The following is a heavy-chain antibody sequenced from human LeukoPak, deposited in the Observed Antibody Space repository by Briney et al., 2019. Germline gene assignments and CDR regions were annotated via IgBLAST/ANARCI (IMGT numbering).Heavy chain of an antibody. CDR2: ISGSGGST. V-gene: IGHV3-23*01. CDR3: SVSRKNKNYRPFDY. D-gene: IGHD1-7*01. J-gene: IGHJ4*02. CDR1: GFTFSSYA. Sequence: GGSLRLSCAASGFTFSSYAMSWVRQAPGKGLEWVSAISGSGGSTYYADSVKGRFTISRDNSKNSLYLQMNSLRAEDTAVYYCSVSRKNKNYRPFDYWGQGTLVTVSS.